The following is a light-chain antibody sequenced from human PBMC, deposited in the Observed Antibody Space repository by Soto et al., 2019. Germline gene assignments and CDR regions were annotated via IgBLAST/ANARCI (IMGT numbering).Light chain of an antibody. CDR1: QFLSSI. J-gene: IGKJ2*01. V-gene: IGKV3-15*01. CDR3: QQYNNWPPYT. Sequence: EIVMTQSPATLSVSPGERATLSCWASQFLSSILAWYQQKPGQAPRLLIYGASTRATGVPARFSGSGSGTEFTLTISSLQSEDFAVYYCQQYNNWPPYTFGQGTKLEIK. CDR2: GAS.